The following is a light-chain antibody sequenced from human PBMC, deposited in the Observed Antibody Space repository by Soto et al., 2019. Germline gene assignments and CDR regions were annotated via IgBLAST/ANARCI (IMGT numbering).Light chain of an antibody. CDR3: QQYGSSVIT. CDR2: GAS. V-gene: IGKV3-20*01. Sequence: ETVLTQSPGTLSLSPGERATLSCRASQTVGTYLAWYQQKPGQAPRLLVFGASSRATGVPDRFSGSGSGTDFTLTISRLEPEDFAVYYCQQYGSSVITFGQGTRLEIK. J-gene: IGKJ5*01. CDR1: QTVGTY.